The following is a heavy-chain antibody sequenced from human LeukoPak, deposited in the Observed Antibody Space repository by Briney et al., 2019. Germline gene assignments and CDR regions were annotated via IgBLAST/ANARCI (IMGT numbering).Heavy chain of an antibody. D-gene: IGHD5-18*01. CDR1: GYTFTSYY. CDR2: INPSGGST. Sequence: GASVNVSCKASGYTFTSYYMHWVRHAPGQGLEWMGIINPSGGSTSYAQKFQGRVTMTRDTSTSTVYMELSSLRSEDTAVYYCARANVDTAMVTVYNWFDPWGQGTLVTDSS. CDR3: ARANVDTAMVTVYNWFDP. V-gene: IGHV1-46*01. J-gene: IGHJ5*02.